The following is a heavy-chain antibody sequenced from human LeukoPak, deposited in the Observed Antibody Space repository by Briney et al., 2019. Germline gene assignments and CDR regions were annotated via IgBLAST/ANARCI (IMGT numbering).Heavy chain of an antibody. Sequence: GGSLRLSCAASGFTFSSYAMSWVRQAPGKGLEWVLAISGSGGSTYYADSVKGRFTISRDNSKNTLYLQMNSLRAEDTAVYYCAKGLVGNWNYDWFDPWGQGTLVTVSS. CDR2: ISGSGGST. V-gene: IGHV3-23*01. CDR3: AKGLVGNWNYDWFDP. CDR1: GFTFSSYA. J-gene: IGHJ5*02. D-gene: IGHD1-7*01.